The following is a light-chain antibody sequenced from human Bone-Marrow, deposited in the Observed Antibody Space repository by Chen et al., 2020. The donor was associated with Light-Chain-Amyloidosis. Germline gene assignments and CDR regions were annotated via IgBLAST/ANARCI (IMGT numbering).Light chain of an antibody. J-gene: IGLJ3*02. V-gene: IGLV3-21*02. CDR1: NIGSTS. Sequence: SYVLTQPSSVSVAPGQTATIACGGNNIGSTSVHWYQQTPGQAPLLVVYDDSDRPSGIPERLAGSNSGNTATLTISRVEAGDEADYYCQVWDRSSDRPVFGGGTNLSVV. CDR2: DDS. CDR3: QVWDRSSDRPV.